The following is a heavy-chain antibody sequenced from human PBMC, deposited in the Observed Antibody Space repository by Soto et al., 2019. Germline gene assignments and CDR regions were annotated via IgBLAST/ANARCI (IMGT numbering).Heavy chain of an antibody. CDR1: GFSLRTYS. J-gene: IGHJ4*02. D-gene: IGHD6-19*01. CDR2: ISSSSSYI. Sequence: RPSCATPGFSLRTYSMNWVRQAPGKGLEWVSYISSSSSYIYYADSVKGRFTISRDNAKNSLYLQMNSLRAEDTAVYYCAKVAGVDYWGQGTLVTVSS. CDR3: AKVAGVDY. V-gene: IGHV3-21*01.